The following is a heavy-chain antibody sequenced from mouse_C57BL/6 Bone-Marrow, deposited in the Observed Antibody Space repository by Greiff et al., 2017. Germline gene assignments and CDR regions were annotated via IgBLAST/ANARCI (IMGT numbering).Heavy chain of an antibody. CDR1: GYNIKDYY. CDR3: TTITTVVATPMDY. J-gene: IGHJ2*01. D-gene: IGHD1-1*01. Sequence: VQLQQSGAELVRPGASVKLSCTASGYNIKDYYMHWVKQRPEQGLEWIGRIDPEDGDTEYDPKFQGKATLTADTSSNTAYLQLSSLTSEDSAVYYCTTITTVVATPMDYWGQGTTVTVSS. CDR2: IDPEDGDT. V-gene: IGHV14-1*01.